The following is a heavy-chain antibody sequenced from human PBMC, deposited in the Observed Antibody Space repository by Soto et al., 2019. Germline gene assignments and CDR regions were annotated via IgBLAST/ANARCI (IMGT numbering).Heavy chain of an antibody. V-gene: IGHV1-8*01. Sequence: QVQLVQSGAEVKKPGASVKVSCKASGYTFTSYDSNWVRQATGQGIEWMGWMNPNSGNTGYAQKFQGRGIMTQNTSISTAYMELSSLRSEDTAVYYCARLQSSGWYRVYGMDVWGQGTTVTVSS. J-gene: IGHJ6*02. CDR1: GYTFTSYD. D-gene: IGHD6-19*01. CDR3: ARLQSSGWYRVYGMDV. CDR2: MNPNSGNT.